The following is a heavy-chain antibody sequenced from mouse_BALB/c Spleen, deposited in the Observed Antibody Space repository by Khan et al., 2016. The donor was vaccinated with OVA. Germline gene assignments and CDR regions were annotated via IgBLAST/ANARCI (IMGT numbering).Heavy chain of an antibody. CDR1: GFTFTDYY. Sequence: EVELVESGGGLVQPGGSLRLTCATSGFTFTDYYMSWVRQPPGKALEWLGFIRNKDNGYTTEYSASVKGRFTISRDNSQSILYLQMNTLRAEARATYYCANPGTGNFMASWGQGTSAPASP. V-gene: IGHV7-3*02. D-gene: IGHD4-1*01. CDR2: IRNKDNGYTT. J-gene: IGHJ4*01. CDR3: ANPGTGNFMAS.